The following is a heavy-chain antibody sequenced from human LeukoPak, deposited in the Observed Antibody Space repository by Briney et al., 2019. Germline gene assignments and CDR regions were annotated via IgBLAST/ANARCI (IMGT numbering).Heavy chain of an antibody. Sequence: GGSLRLSCAASGFTFSSYAMSWVRQAPGKGLEWVSHISGSGGSTKYSGSVKGRFTISRDNSKNTLYLQINSLRADDTAVYYCAKDQDPHSYGSGSYAPFDYWGQGTLVTVSS. CDR1: GFTFSSYA. CDR2: ISGSGGST. CDR3: AKDQDPHSYGSGSYAPFDY. D-gene: IGHD3-10*01. V-gene: IGHV3-23*01. J-gene: IGHJ4*02.